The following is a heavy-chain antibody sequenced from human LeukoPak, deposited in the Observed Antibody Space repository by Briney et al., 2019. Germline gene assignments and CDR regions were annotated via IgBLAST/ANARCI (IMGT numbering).Heavy chain of an antibody. J-gene: IGHJ6*02. D-gene: IGHD3-3*01. CDR1: GFTFSDYY. V-gene: IGHV3-11*01. CDR2: ISSSGSTI. CDR3: ARDSPVDTYDFWSGYYSPGSNNYYGMDV. Sequence: PGGSLRLSCAASGFTFSDYYMSWIRQAPGKGLEWVSYISSSGSTIYYADSVKGRFTISRDNAKNSLYLQMNSLRAEDTAVYYCARDSPVDTYDFWSGYYSPGSNNYYGMDVWGQGTTVTASS.